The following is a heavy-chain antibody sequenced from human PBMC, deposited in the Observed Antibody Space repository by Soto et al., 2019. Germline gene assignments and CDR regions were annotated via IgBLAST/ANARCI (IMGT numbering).Heavy chain of an antibody. CDR1: GGSISSSSYY. CDR2: IYYSGST. CDR3: ARLGWLVRVDY. J-gene: IGHJ4*02. D-gene: IGHD6-19*01. Sequence: PSETLSLTCTVSGGSISSSSYYWGWIRQPPGKGLEWIGSIYYSGSTYYNPSLKSRVTISVDTSKNQFSLKLSSVTAADTAVYYCARLGWLVRVDYWRQGTLVTVSS. V-gene: IGHV4-39*01.